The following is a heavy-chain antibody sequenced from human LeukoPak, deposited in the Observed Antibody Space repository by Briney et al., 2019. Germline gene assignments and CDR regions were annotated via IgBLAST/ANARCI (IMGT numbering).Heavy chain of an antibody. CDR2: ISGSGGST. CDR1: GFTFSSYA. Sequence: GGSLRLSCAASGFTFSSYAMSWVRQAPGKGLEWVSAISGSGGSTYYADSVKGRFTISRDNSKNTLYLQMNSLRAEDTAVYYCAKDHDPIVVVVAATGLFDYWGQGTLVTVSS. CDR3: AKDHDPIVVVVAATGLFDY. J-gene: IGHJ4*02. D-gene: IGHD2-15*01. V-gene: IGHV3-23*01.